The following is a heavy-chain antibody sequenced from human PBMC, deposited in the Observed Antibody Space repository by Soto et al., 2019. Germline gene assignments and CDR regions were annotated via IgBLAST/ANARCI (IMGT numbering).Heavy chain of an antibody. CDR2: ISAYNGNT. CDR3: AHDFWSGTRGAFDI. J-gene: IGHJ3*02. D-gene: IGHD3-3*01. V-gene: IGHV1-18*01. Sequence: ASVKVSCKASGYTFTSYGISWVRQAPGQGLEWMGWISAYNGNTNYAQKLQGRVTMTTDTSTSTAYMELRSLRSDDTAVYYCAHDFWSGTRGAFDIWGQGTMVTVSS. CDR1: GYTFTSYG.